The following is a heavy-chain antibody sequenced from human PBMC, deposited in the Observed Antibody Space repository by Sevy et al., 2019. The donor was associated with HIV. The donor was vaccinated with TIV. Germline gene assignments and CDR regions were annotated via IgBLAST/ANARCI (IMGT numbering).Heavy chain of an antibody. V-gene: IGHV3-23*01. CDR2: ISGSGGST. Sequence: GGSLRLSCADSGFTFSSYAMSWVRQAPGKGLEWVSAISGSGGSTYYADSVKGRFTISRDNSKNTLYLQMNSLRAEDTAVYYCAKDDTMIVVVIDYWGQGTLVTVSS. J-gene: IGHJ4*02. CDR3: AKDDTMIVVVIDY. CDR1: GFTFSSYA. D-gene: IGHD3-22*01.